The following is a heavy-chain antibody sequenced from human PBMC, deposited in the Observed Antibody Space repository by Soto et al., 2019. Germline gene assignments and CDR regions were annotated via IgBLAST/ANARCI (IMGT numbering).Heavy chain of an antibody. CDR3: ARGKVRPTY. J-gene: IGHJ4*02. CDR1: GGSFSGYY. Sequence: QLQLQQRGAGLLKPSETLSLTCAVYGGSFSGYYWSWIRQPPGKGLEWIGEINQSGSTNYNPSLKRRVTLSVDTSTNQFSLKLSSVTAADTAVYYCARGKVRPTYWGQGTLVTVSS. D-gene: IGHD3-10*01. V-gene: IGHV4-34*01. CDR2: INQSGST.